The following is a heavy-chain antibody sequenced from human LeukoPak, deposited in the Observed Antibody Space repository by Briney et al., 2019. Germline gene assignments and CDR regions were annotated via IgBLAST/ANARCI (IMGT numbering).Heavy chain of an antibody. CDR3: SKVMKAIERLTILLGVIIKTAGLYYMDV. V-gene: IGHV3-23*01. CDR1: GFTLSSYA. J-gene: IGHJ6*03. D-gene: IGHD3-10*01. CDR2: ISGSGGSK. Sequence: GGSLRLSCAASGFTLSSYAMSWVRQAPGKGLEWVSSISGSGGSKNYGDCVKGGFTIFRDNFKNTVYMEMNSVRAEDTAVYYCSKVMKAIERLTILLGVIIKTAGLYYMDVWSKRTTLTLSS.